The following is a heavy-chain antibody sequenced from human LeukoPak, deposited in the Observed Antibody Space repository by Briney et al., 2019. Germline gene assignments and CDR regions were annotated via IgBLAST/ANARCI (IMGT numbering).Heavy chain of an antibody. V-gene: IGHV4-34*01. J-gene: IGHJ5*02. CDR1: GGSFSGYY. D-gene: IGHD6-13*01. Sequence: SETLSLTCAVYGGSFSGYYWSWIRQPPGKGLEWIGEINHSGSTNYNPSLKSRVTISVDTSKNQFSLKLSSVTAADTAVYYCTRGTARSSSWYSFNWFDPWGQGTLVTVSS. CDR3: TRGTARSSSWYSFNWFDP. CDR2: INHSGST.